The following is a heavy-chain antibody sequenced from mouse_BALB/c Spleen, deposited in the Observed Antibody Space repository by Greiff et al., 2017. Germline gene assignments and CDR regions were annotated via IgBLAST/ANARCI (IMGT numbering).Heavy chain of an antibody. V-gene: IGHV1S126*01. Sequence: QVQLKQSGPQLVRPGASVKISCKASGYSFTSYWMHWVKQRPGQGLEWIGMIDPSDSETRLNQKFKDKATLTVDKSSSTAYMQLSSPTSEDSAVYYCAREDYGYAMDYWGQGTSVTVSS. J-gene: IGHJ4*01. CDR1: GYSFTSYW. CDR2: IDPSDSET. D-gene: IGHD1-1*01. CDR3: AREDYGYAMDY.